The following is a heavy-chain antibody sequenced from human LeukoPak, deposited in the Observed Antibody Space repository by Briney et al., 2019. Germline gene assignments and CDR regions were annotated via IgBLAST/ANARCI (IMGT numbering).Heavy chain of an antibody. Sequence: SETLSLACTVSGGSFSSGSYYWSWIRQPPGKGLEWIGYIYYSGSTNYNPSLKSRVTISVDTSKNQFSLKLSSVIVADTAVYYCARERGVGALTFDYWGQGTLVTVSS. CDR2: IYYSGST. D-gene: IGHD4/OR15-4a*01. CDR3: ARERGVGALTFDY. V-gene: IGHV4-61*01. CDR1: GGSFSSGSYY. J-gene: IGHJ4*02.